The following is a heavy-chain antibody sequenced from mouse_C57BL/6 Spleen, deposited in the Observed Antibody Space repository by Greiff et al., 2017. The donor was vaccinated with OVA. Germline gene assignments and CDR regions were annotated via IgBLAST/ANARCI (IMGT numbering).Heavy chain of an antibody. J-gene: IGHJ4*01. CDR2: IYPGDGDT. CDR3: ARDGYPGMDD. D-gene: IGHD2-3*01. CDR1: GYAFSSSW. Sequence: QVQLQQSGPELVKPGASVQISCKASGYAFSSSWMNWVKQRPGKGLEWIGRIYPGDGDTTYTGKFKGKATLTADKSSSTAYMQLSSLTSEDAAVYFCARDGYPGMDDWGQGTSVTVSS. V-gene: IGHV1-82*01.